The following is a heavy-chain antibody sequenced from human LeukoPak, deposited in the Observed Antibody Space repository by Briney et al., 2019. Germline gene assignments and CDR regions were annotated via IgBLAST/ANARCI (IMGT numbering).Heavy chain of an antibody. Sequence: GGSLRLSCAASGFTFSSYAMSWVRQAPGKGLEWVSAISGSGGSTYYADSVKGRFTISRDNSKNTLYLQMHSLRAEDTAVYYCARGGGPYYSGSGSFDFWGQGTLVTVSS. CDR1: GFTFSSYA. J-gene: IGHJ4*02. D-gene: IGHD3-10*01. CDR2: ISGSGGST. CDR3: ARGGGPYYSGSGSFDF. V-gene: IGHV3-23*01.